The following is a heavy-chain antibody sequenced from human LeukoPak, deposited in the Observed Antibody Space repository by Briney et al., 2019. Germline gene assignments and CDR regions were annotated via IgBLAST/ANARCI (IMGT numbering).Heavy chain of an antibody. V-gene: IGHV4-61*02. CDR2: MYNSGST. D-gene: IGHD2-21*01. CDR3: VRERTMVGGADI. CDR1: GGSISSDTCY. J-gene: IGHJ3*02. Sequence: PSQTLSLTCTVSGGSISSDTCYWSWIRQPAGKGVEWIGRMYNSGSTNYNPSLKSRVTISVDASNNQFSLRLSSVTAADTAVYYCVRERTMVGGADIWGQGTKVTVSS.